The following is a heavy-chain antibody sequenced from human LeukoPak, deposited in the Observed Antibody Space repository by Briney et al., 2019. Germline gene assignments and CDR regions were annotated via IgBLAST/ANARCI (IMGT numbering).Heavy chain of an antibody. CDR1: GFAFFHHG. D-gene: IGHD6-19*01. CDR2: IWNDGSNK. CDR3: ARAWYSNGWFGMDV. J-gene: IGHJ6*02. V-gene: IGHV3-33*01. Sequence: GGSLRLSCAASGFAFFHHGMHWVRQAPGKGLEWLAIIWNDGSNKYYVDSVKGRFTISRDNSKNTLYLQMNSLRAEDTAKYYFARAWYSNGWFGMDVWGQGTTVTVSS.